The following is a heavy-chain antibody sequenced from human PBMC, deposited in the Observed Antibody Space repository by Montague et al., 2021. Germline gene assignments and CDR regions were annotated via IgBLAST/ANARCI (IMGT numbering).Heavy chain of an antibody. CDR1: GGSFSGYY. D-gene: IGHD3-10*01. V-gene: IGHV4-34*01. CDR3: ARGPIELQLFFEILDSGNWYLDV. CDR2: IKHSGNT. Sequence: SETLSLTCAVYGGSFSGYYWTWIRQSPGKGLEWIGEIKHSGNTNYNPSLKSRVNLSADTSKNQFSLKLTSVTAADTAVYYCARGPIELQLFFEILDSGNWYLDVWGRGTLVTVSS. J-gene: IGHJ2*01.